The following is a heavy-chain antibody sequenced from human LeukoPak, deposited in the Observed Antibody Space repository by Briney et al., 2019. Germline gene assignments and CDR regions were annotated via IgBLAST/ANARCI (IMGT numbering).Heavy chain of an antibody. CDR2: ISYDGSNK. CDR3: ARDQAAAIGFDP. V-gene: IGHV3-30-3*01. CDR1: GFTFSSYA. D-gene: IGHD6-13*01. Sequence: PGGSLRLSCAASGFTFSSYAMHWVRQAPGKGLEWVAVISYDGSNKYYADSVKGRFTISRDNSKNTLYLQMNSLRAEDTAVYYCARDQAAAIGFDPWGQGTLVTVS. J-gene: IGHJ5*02.